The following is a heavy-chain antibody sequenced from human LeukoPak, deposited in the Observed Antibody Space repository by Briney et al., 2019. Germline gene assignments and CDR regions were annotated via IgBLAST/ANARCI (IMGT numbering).Heavy chain of an antibody. CDR2: ISGSGGST. CDR1: GFTFNNYA. J-gene: IGHJ4*02. CDR3: AKDRVVDGDYSYYFDY. D-gene: IGHD4-17*01. V-gene: IGHV3-23*01. Sequence: PGGSLRLSCAASGFTFNNYAMTWVRQAPGKGLEWVSAISGSGGSTYYADSVKGRFTISRDNSKNTVYLQMNSLRAEDTAVYYCAKDRVVDGDYSYYFDYWGQGTLVTVSS.